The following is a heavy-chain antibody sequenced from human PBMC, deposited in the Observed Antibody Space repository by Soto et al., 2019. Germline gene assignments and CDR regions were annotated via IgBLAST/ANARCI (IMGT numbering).Heavy chain of an antibody. CDR2: VYWDDDK. CDR1: GFSLSTSGVA. CDR3: APSQGYRIFGVVIGAHGFDP. D-gene: IGHD3-3*01. Sequence: QITLKESGPTLVKPTQTLTLTCSFSGFSLSTSGVAAGWIRQRPGKGLEWLALVYWDDDKRYSPSLRDRLNINNDTSNTKYVLTMTNMAPADTATYYCAPSQGYRIFGVVIGAHGFDPWGQGIMVTVSS. V-gene: IGHV2-5*02. J-gene: IGHJ5*02.